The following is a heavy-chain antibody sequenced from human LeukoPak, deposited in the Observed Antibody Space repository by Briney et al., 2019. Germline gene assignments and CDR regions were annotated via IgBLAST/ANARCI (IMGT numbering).Heavy chain of an antibody. D-gene: IGHD1-26*01. Sequence: ASVKVSCKASGYTFTSYGISWVRQAPGQGLEWMGWINPNSGGTNYAQKFQGRVTMTRDTSISTAYMELSKLRSDDTAVYYCARGGVSGSSRSNWFDPWGQGTLVTVSS. CDR1: GYTFTSYG. V-gene: IGHV1-2*02. J-gene: IGHJ5*02. CDR2: INPNSGGT. CDR3: ARGGVSGSSRSNWFDP.